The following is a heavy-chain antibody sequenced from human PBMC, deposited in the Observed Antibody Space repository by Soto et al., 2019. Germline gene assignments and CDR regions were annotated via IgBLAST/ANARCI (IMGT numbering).Heavy chain of an antibody. V-gene: IGHV3-33*01. Sequence: GWSLRLSCAASGFTFSSYGMHLVRQAPGKGLEWVAFIWYDGSNKYYADSVKGRLTISRDNSKNTLYLQMNSLRAEDTAVYYCARVSAIFGVGTIYGMDVWGQGTTVTVS. D-gene: IGHD3-3*01. CDR2: IWYDGSNK. J-gene: IGHJ6*01. CDR3: ARVSAIFGVGTIYGMDV. CDR1: GFTFSSYG.